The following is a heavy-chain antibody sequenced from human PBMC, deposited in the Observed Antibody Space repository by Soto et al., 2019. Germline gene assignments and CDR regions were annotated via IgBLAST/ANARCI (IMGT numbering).Heavy chain of an antibody. Sequence: PGGSLRLSCAASGFTFSMSAMTWVRQAPGKGLEWVSTTGLNGRTTDYAAPVKGRFTISRDESQNTLYLQMNSLKTEDTAVYYCTSLYYGHWGQGTLVTVSS. V-gene: IGHV3-23*01. J-gene: IGHJ4*02. CDR3: TSLYYGH. D-gene: IGHD3-3*01. CDR1: GFTFSMSA. CDR2: TGLNGRTT.